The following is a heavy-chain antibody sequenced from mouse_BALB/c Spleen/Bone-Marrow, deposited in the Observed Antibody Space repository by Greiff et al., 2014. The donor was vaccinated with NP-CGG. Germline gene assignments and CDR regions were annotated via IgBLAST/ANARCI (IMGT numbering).Heavy chain of an antibody. V-gene: IGHV5-4*02. CDR1: GFTFSDFY. J-gene: IGHJ4*01. Sequence: EVKLMESGGGLVKPGGSLKLSCAASGFTFSDFYMYWVRRTPEKRLEWVATISYGGSYIYYPDSVKVLFTISRDDAKNNLYLQMSSLKSEDTAMYYCARDRGVQGYAMDYWGQGTSVTVSS. D-gene: IGHD2-14*01. CDR3: ARDRGVQGYAMDY. CDR2: ISYGGSYI.